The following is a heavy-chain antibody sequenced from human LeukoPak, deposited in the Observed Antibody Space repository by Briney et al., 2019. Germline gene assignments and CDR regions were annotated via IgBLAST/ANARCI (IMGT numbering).Heavy chain of an antibody. V-gene: IGHV4-59*01. CDR2: IYYSGST. D-gene: IGHD3-9*01. J-gene: IGHJ5*02. CDR1: GGSISSYY. Sequence: PSETLSLTCTVSGGSISSYYWSWIRQPPGKGLEWIGYIYYSGSTNYNPSLKSRVTISVHTSKNQFSLKLSSVTAADTAVYYCARLTGYSSESWFDPWGQGTLVTVSS. CDR3: ARLTGYSSESWFDP.